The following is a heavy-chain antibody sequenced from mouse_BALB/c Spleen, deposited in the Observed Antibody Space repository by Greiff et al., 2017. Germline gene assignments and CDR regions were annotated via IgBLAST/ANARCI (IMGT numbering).Heavy chain of an antibody. Sequence: VQLQQSGAELVRPGSSVKISCKASGYAFSSYWMNWVKQRPGQGLEWIGQIYPGDGDTNYNGKFKGKATLTADKSSSTAYMQLSSLTSEDSAVYFCARRYSGSYAMDYWGQGTSVTVSS. V-gene: IGHV1-80*01. CDR3: ARRYSGSYAMDY. CDR2: IYPGDGDT. CDR1: GYAFSSYW. D-gene: IGHD2-1*01. J-gene: IGHJ4*01.